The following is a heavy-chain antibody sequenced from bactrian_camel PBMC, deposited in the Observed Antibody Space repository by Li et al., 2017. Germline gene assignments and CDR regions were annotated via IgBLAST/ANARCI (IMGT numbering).Heavy chain of an antibody. V-gene: IGHV3S1*01. CDR2: INTGIDVA. J-gene: IGHJ4*01. CDR1: GFTFGNYW. D-gene: IGHD2*01. CDR3: ATTIGWTLSEYNY. Sequence: HVQLVESGGGLVQPGGSLRLSCVASGFTFGNYWMYWVRQAPGKGLEWVSSINTGIDVAYYADSVQGRFTISRDNAKNTVYLRMNSLKSEDTALYYCATTIGWTLSEYNYWGQGTQVTVS.